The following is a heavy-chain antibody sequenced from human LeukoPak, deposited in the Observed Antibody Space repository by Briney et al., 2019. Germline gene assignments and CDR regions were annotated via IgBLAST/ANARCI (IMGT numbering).Heavy chain of an antibody. J-gene: IGHJ4*02. V-gene: IGHV1-69*13. CDR3: ARSLAAAGTAFWDY. D-gene: IGHD6-13*01. CDR2: IIPIFGTA. CDR1: GGTFSSYA. Sequence: GASVKVSCKASGGTFSSYAISWVRQAPGQGLEWMGGIIPIFGTANYAQKFQGRVTITADESTSTAYMELSSLRSEDTAVYYCARSLAAAGTAFWDYWGQGTLVTVSS.